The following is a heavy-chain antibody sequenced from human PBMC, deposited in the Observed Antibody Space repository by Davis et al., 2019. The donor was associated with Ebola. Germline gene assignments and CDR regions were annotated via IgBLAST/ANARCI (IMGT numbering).Heavy chain of an antibody. Sequence: GGSLRLSCAASGFTSSSYRMSWVRKAPGKGLEWVANIKQDGSEKYYVDSVKGRFTISRDNAKNSLYLQMNSLRAEDTAVYYCARDGLVLWFDPWGQGTLVTVSS. CDR2: IKQDGSEK. CDR3: ARDGLVLWFDP. D-gene: IGHD6-6*01. J-gene: IGHJ5*02. V-gene: IGHV3-7*01. CDR1: GFTSSSYR.